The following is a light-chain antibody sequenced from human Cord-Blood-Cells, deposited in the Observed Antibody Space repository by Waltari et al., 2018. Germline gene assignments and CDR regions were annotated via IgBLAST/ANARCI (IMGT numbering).Light chain of an antibody. Sequence: QSALPQPPSASGSPGQSVTLPCTGSSSDVGGYNHLSWYQQHPGKAPKLMIYEVSKRPSGVPDRFSGSKSGNTASLTVSGLQAEDEADYYCSSYAGSNNYVFGTGTKVTVL. V-gene: IGLV2-8*01. CDR2: EVS. CDR3: SSYAGSNNYV. J-gene: IGLJ1*01. CDR1: SSDVGGYNH.